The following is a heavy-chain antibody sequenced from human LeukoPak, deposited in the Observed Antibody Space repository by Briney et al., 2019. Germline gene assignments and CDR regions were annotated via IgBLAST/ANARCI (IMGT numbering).Heavy chain of an antibody. CDR1: GGSISSSSYY. CDR2: IYYSGST. V-gene: IGHV4-39*01. CDR3: ARQFAAKRSIVVVPAAIGNDY. J-gene: IGHJ4*02. Sequence: PSETLSLTCTVSGGSISSSSYYWGWIRQPPGKGLEWIGSIYYSGSTYYNPSLKSRVTISVDTSKNQFSLKLSSVTAADTAVYYCARQFAAKRSIVVVPAAIGNDYWGQGTLVTVSS. D-gene: IGHD2-2*02.